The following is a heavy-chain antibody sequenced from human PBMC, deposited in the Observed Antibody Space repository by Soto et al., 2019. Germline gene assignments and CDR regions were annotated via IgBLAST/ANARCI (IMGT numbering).Heavy chain of an antibody. V-gene: IGHV3-21*01. CDR3: VTIGNDRGPY. J-gene: IGHJ4*02. Sequence: EVQLVESGGGLVKPGGSLRLSCAASGFTFSSYSMNWVRQAPGKGLEWVSSISSSSSYIYYADSVKGRFTSSRDNAKNSLYLQMNSLRAEDTAVYYCVTIGNDRGPYWGQGTLVTVSS. CDR2: ISSSSSYI. D-gene: IGHD1-1*01. CDR1: GFTFSSYS.